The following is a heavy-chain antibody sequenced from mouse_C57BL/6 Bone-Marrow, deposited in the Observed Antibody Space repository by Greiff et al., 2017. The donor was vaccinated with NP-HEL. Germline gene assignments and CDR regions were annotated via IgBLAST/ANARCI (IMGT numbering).Heavy chain of an antibody. CDR1: GYTFTDYE. V-gene: IGHV1-15*01. CDR2: IDPETGGT. CDR3: TRALTTVVATDFDY. Sequence: QVQLQQSGAELVRPGASVTLSCKASGYTFTDYEMPWVKQTPVHGLAWIGAIDPETGGTAYNQKFTGKAILTADKSSSTAYMELRSLTSEDSAVYYCTRALTTVVATDFDYWGQGTTLTVSS. D-gene: IGHD1-1*01. J-gene: IGHJ2*01.